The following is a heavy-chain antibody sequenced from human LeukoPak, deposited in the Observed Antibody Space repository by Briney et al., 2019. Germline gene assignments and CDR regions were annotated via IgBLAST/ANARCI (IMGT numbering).Heavy chain of an antibody. CDR1: GYTFTSFG. V-gene: IGHV1-18*01. CDR2: ISVYNGNT. J-gene: IGHJ4*02. CDR3: ARGTTVATRSDY. D-gene: IGHD4-23*01. Sequence: GASVKVSCKASGYTFTSFGITWVRQAPGQGLEWMGWISVYNGNTNCAQKLQGRITMTTDTSTNTAYMELRSLRSDDTAVYYCARGTTVATRSDYWGQGTLVTVSS.